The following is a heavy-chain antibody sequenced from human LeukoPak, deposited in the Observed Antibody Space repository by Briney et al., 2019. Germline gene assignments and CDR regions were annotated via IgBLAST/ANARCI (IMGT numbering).Heavy chain of an antibody. CDR1: GYTFTGYA. V-gene: IGHV1-3*01. CDR2: INAGNGNT. Sequence: ASVKVSCKASGYTFTGYAMHWVRQAPGQRLEWMGWINAGNGNTKYSQKFQGRVTITRDTSASTAYMELSSLRSEDTAVYYCARVWGSSGYSLDYWGQGTLVTVSS. D-gene: IGHD3-22*01. J-gene: IGHJ4*02. CDR3: ARVWGSSGYSLDY.